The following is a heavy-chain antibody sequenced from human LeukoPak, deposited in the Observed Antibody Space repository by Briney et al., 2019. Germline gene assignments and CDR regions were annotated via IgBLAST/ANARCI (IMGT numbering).Heavy chain of an antibody. D-gene: IGHD5-18*01. CDR3: ARGDTAFVY. J-gene: IGHJ4*02. CDR1: GGSISRYY. CDR2: IYHSGST. V-gene: IGHV4-59*08. Sequence: SETLSLTCTVSGGSISRYYWSWIRQPPGKGLEWIGYIYHSGSTNDNPSLKSRVTISIDTSKNQFSLKLSSVTAADTAVYYCARGDTAFVYWGQGILVTVSS.